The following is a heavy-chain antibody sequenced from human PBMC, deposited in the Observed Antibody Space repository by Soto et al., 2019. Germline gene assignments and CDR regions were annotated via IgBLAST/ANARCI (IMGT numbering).Heavy chain of an antibody. CDR3: ARARYSGSYKYFQH. J-gene: IGHJ1*01. CDR1: GGSISSYY. V-gene: IGHV4-59*01. D-gene: IGHD1-26*01. Sequence: SETLSLTCTVSGGSISSYYWSWIRQPPGKGLEWIGYIYYSGSTNYNPSLKSRVTISVDTSKNQFSLKLSSVTAADTAVYYCARARYSGSYKYFQHWGQGTLVTVSS. CDR2: IYYSGST.